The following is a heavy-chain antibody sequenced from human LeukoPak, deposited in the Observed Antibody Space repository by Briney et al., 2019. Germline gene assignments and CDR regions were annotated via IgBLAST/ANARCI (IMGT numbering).Heavy chain of an antibody. CDR1: GYTFTSYY. D-gene: IGHD6-13*01. V-gene: IGHV1-46*01. Sequence: EASVKVSCKASGYTFTSYYMHWVRQAPGQGLEWMGIINPSGGSTSYAQKFQGRVTMTRDTSTSTVYMELSSLRSEDTAVYYCARDQAIAAAGTNFDYWGQGTLVTVSS. CDR2: INPSGGST. J-gene: IGHJ4*02. CDR3: ARDQAIAAAGTNFDY.